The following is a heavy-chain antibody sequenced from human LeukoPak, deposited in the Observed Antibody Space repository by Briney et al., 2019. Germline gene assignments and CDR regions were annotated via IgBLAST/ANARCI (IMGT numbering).Heavy chain of an antibody. D-gene: IGHD2-2*01. CDR1: GGSFSGYY. CDR2: INHVGST. Sequence: SETLSLTCVVYGGSFSGYYWNWIRQPPGKGLEWIGEINHVGSTNYNPSLKSRVTISVDTSKNQFSLKLSSVTAEDTAVYYCARGGYCSSTSCYASWDHIDYWGQGTLVTVSS. CDR3: ARGGYCSSTSCYASWDHIDY. V-gene: IGHV4-34*01. J-gene: IGHJ4*02.